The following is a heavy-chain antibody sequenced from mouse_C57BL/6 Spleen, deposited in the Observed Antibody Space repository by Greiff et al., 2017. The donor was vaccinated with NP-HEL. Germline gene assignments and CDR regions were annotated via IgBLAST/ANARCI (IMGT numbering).Heavy chain of an antibody. V-gene: IGHV5-4*03. J-gene: IGHJ3*01. CDR3: ALDSSRGFAY. CDR2: ISDGGSYT. Sequence: EVKLVESGGGLVKPGGSLKLSCAASGFTFSSYAMSWVRQTPEKRLEWVATISDGGSYTYYPDNVKGRFTISRDNANNHLYLQMSHLTSEDTAMYYCALDSSRGFAYWGQGTLVTVSA. CDR1: GFTFSSYA. D-gene: IGHD3-2*02.